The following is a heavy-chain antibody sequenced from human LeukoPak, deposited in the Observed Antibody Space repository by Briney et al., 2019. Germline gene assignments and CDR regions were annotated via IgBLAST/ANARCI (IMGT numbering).Heavy chain of an antibody. V-gene: IGHV1-69*05. CDR3: VRGDYYGSESYLHTKWFDP. CDR2: IIPVLGKE. J-gene: IGHJ5*02. D-gene: IGHD3-10*01. Sequence: SVKVSCKASGGTFNRHVIRWVGQAPGQGLEGMGGIIPVLGKENYAQMLQGRVTITTDKFTTTALPEMGRLTYGGPAAYFRVRGDYYGSESYLHTKWFDPWGQGTLVTVSS. CDR1: GGTFNRHV.